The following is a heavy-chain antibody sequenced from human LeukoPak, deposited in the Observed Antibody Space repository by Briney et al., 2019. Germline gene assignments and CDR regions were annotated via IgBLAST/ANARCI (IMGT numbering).Heavy chain of an antibody. CDR1: GYTFTGYY. CDR3: ARGEGLYGPDY. V-gene: IGHV1-2*02. CDR2: INPNSGLT. J-gene: IGHJ4*02. Sequence: ASVKVSCKASGYTFTGYYMHWVRQAPGQGLEWMAWINPNSGLTEYAQKFQGRVTMTRDTSISTAYMDLSRLRSDDTAVYYCARGEGLYGPDYWGQGTLVTVSS. D-gene: IGHD2-2*02.